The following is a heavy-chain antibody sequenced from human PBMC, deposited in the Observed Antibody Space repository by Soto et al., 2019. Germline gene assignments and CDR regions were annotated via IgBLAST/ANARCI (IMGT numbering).Heavy chain of an antibody. CDR1: GGTFGTYG. CDR3: AREVTPFDY. J-gene: IGHJ4*02. D-gene: IGHD3-10*01. CDR2: IVPLIGTP. V-gene: IGHV1-69*13. Sequence: SVKVSCKASGGTFGTYGISWVRQAPGQGLEWMGGIVPLIGTPNYAQKFQGRVTITADELTSTVHMQLSSLRSDDTAVYYCAREVTPFDYWGQGTLVTVSS.